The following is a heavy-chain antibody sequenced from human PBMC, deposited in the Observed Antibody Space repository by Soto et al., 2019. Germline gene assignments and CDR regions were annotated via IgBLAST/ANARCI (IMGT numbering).Heavy chain of an antibody. CDR2: ISADNGNT. CDR3: ARDKWLRPVYGMDV. V-gene: IGHV1-18*04. CDR1: GYNFTSYG. J-gene: IGHJ6*02. D-gene: IGHD5-12*01. Sequence: QVQLVQSGAEVKKPGASVKVSCKASGYNFTSYGISWVRQAPGQGLEWMGWISADNGNTNYAQKLQGRVTMTTDTSTSTAYMELRSLSSDATAVYYCARDKWLRPVYGMDVWGQGTTVTVSS.